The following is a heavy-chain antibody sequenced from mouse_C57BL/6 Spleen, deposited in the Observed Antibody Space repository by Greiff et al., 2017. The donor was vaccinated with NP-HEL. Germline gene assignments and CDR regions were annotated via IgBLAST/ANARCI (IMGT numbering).Heavy chain of an antibody. CDR2: IYPGDGDT. Sequence: VQLQQSGPELVKPGASVKISCKASGYAFSSSWMNWVKQRPGKGLEWIGRIYPGDGDTNYNGKFKGKATLTADKSSSTAYMQLSSLTSEDSALYTSARETVSHNWGQNTTLTVSS. CDR3: ARETVSHN. D-gene: IGHD4-1*01. J-gene: IGHJ2*01. CDR1: GYAFSSSW. V-gene: IGHV1-82*01.